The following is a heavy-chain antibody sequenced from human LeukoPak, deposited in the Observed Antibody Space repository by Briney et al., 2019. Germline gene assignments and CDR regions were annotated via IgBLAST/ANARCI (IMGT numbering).Heavy chain of an antibody. Sequence: ASVKVSCKASGYTFTGYYMHWVRQDPEQGLEWMGWINPNSGGTNYAQKFQGRVTMTRDTSISTAYMELSRLRSDDTAVYYCARGFVWFGESYNWFDPWGQGTLVTVSS. V-gene: IGHV1-2*02. CDR2: INPNSGGT. J-gene: IGHJ5*02. CDR3: ARGFVWFGESYNWFDP. D-gene: IGHD3-10*01. CDR1: GYTFTGYY.